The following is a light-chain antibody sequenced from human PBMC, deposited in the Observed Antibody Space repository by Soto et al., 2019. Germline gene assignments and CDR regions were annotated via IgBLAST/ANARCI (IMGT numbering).Light chain of an antibody. CDR2: EGS. V-gene: IGLV2-23*01. CDR1: SSDVGSYNL. J-gene: IGLJ2*01. CDR3: CSYAGSSTPEVV. Sequence: QSALTQPASVSGSPGQSITISCTGTSSDVGSYNLVSWYQQHPGKAPKLMIYEGSKRPPGVSNRFSGSKSGNTASLTISGLQAEDEADYYCCSYAGSSTPEVVFGGGTKLTVL.